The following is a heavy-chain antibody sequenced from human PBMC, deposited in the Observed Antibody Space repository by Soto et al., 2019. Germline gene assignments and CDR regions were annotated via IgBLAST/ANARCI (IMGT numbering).Heavy chain of an antibody. CDR2: ISSSPSHT. CDR1: GFTFSDYY. D-gene: IGHD2-2*01. Sequence: QVQLVESGGGLVKPGGSLRLSCAVSGFTFSDYYMTWIRQAPGKGLEWVSDISSSPSHTNYADSVKGRFTISRDNAKNSLFLQINRLRAEDTAVYYCARGRGAAADYFDFWGQGTLVTVS. J-gene: IGHJ4*02. V-gene: IGHV3-11*05. CDR3: ARGRGAAADYFDF.